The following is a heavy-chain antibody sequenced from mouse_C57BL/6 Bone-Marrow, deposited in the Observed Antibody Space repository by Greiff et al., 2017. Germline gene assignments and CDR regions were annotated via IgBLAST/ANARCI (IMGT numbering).Heavy chain of an antibody. D-gene: IGHD1-1*01. Sequence: EVKLVESGGDLVKPGGSLKLSCAASGFTFSSYGMSWVRQTPDKRLEWVATISSGGSYTYYPDSVQGRFTISRDNAKNTLYLQMSSLKSEDTAMYYCAHGSSPAWFAYWGQGTLVTVSA. CDR2: ISSGGSYT. V-gene: IGHV5-6*02. CDR3: AHGSSPAWFAY. J-gene: IGHJ3*01. CDR1: GFTFSSYG.